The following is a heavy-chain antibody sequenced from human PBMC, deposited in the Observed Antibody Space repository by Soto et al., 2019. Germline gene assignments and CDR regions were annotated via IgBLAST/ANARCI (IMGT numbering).Heavy chain of an antibody. Sequence: PGGSLRLSXEASGFTFRSSAMSWVRQAPGKGLEWVSAISHSGGSTYYADSVKGRFTISRDNSQSTLYLQINSLRAEDTAIYFCGESYSSSWYFFDYWGPGTLVTVS. D-gene: IGHD6-13*01. CDR3: GESYSSSWYFFDY. CDR2: ISHSGGST. J-gene: IGHJ4*02. V-gene: IGHV3-23*01. CDR1: GFTFRSSA.